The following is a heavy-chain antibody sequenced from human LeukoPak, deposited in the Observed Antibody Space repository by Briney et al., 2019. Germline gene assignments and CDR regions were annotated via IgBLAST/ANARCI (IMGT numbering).Heavy chain of an antibody. CDR1: GDSISSYY. V-gene: IGHV4-59*08. CDR2: VSHSGST. CDR3: TRAPLRSATDH. D-gene: IGHD3-10*01. Sequence: SETLSLTCTVSGDSISSYYYTWIRQPPGKGLEWIGYVSHSGSTNYNPSLKSRVAMSLDTSKNQFSLKLSSVTAADTSVYYCTRAPLRSATDHWGQGSLVTVSS. J-gene: IGHJ4*02.